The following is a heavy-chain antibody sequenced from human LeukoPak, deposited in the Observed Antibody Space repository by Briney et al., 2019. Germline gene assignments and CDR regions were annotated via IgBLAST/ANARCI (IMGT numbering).Heavy chain of an antibody. CDR3: ARGAPDYDVLTGYPRYHYYYGMDV. Sequence: ASVTVSCTASGYSFTTHYMHWVRQAPGQGLEWMGIIKSSGGSTSYAQKFQDRFTMTRDTSTSTVYMELSSLRSEDTAVYYCARGAPDYDVLTGYPRYHYYYGMDVWGQGTTVTVSS. CDR1: GYSFTTHY. D-gene: IGHD3-9*01. V-gene: IGHV1-46*01. CDR2: IKSSGGST. J-gene: IGHJ6*02.